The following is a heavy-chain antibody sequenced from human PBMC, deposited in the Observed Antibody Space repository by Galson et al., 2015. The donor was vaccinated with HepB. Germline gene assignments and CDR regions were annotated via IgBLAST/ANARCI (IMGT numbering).Heavy chain of an antibody. V-gene: IGHV3-43*01. D-gene: IGHD5-18*01. CDR3: ARVRYSYDYSPFDY. CDR1: GFSFDNYT. CDR2: ISWDGGST. Sequence: SLRLSCAASGFSFDNYTMHWVRQAPGKGLEWVSLISWDGGSTYYADSVRGRFTISRDNSKNSLFLQMNSLRTEDTALYYCARVRYSYDYSPFDYWYQGTLVTVPS. J-gene: IGHJ4*02.